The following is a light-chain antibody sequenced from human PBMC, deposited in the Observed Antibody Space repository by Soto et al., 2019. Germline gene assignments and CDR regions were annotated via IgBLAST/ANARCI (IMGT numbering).Light chain of an antibody. V-gene: IGKV1-5*03. CDR1: QSISVW. CDR3: QQYNSYSPT. Sequence: DIQMTQSPSTVSASVGDRVTITCRASQSISVWLAWYQQKAGKAPNLLIYKASRLESGVPSRFSGSGSETEFTLTISGLQPGDSATYYCQQYNSYSPTFXQGTKVDIK. CDR2: KAS. J-gene: IGKJ1*01.